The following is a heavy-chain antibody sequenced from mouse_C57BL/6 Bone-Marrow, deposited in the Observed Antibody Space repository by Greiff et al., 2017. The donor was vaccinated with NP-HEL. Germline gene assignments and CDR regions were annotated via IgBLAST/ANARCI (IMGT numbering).Heavy chain of an antibody. Sequence: QVHVKQSGAELARPGASVKLSCKASGYTFTSYGISWVKQRTGQGLEWIGEIYPRSGNTYYNEKFKGKATLTADKSSSTAYMELRSLTSEDSAVYFCASNCLAWFAYWGQGTLVTVSA. V-gene: IGHV1-81*01. CDR3: ASNCLAWFAY. CDR2: IYPRSGNT. D-gene: IGHD4-1*01. CDR1: GYTFTSYG. J-gene: IGHJ3*01.